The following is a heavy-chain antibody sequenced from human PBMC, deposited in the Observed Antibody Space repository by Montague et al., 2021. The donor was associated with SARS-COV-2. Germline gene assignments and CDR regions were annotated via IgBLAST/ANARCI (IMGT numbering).Heavy chain of an antibody. D-gene: IGHD2/OR15-2a*01. J-gene: IGHJ4*02. V-gene: IGHV4-31*03. CDR2: IFHTGXA. CDR1: GTSIRSGGYY. CDR3: ARVRLFYYLDY. Sequence: TLSLTCTVSGTSIRSGGYYWTWIRQHPGKGLAWLGYIFHTGXAXYXXSLETRVNISVDTSNNLFSLRLSSVTAADTAMYFCARVRLFYYLDYWGQGTLVTVSS.